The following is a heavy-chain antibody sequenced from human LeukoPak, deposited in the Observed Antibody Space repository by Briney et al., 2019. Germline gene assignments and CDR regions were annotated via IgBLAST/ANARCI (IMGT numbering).Heavy chain of an antibody. CDR1: GFTFSSYG. Sequence: GGSLRLSCAASGFTFSSYGMHWVRQAPGKGLEWVAFIRYDGSNKYYADSVKGRFTISRDNSKNTLYLQMNSLRPEDTAVYYCTKDRTASADDDDYWGQGSLVTVSS. CDR2: IRYDGSNK. J-gene: IGHJ4*02. CDR3: TKDRTASADDDDY. D-gene: IGHD1-1*01. V-gene: IGHV3-30*02.